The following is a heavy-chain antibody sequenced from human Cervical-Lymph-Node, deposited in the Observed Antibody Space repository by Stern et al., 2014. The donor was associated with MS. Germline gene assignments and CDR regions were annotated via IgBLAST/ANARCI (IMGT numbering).Heavy chain of an antibody. D-gene: IGHD2-15*01. J-gene: IGHJ6*02. V-gene: IGHV1-46*01. CDR1: GYTFIRYY. Sequence: QVQLVESGAQVKKPGASVKVSCKGSGYTFIRYYIQWVRQAPGQGLEWMGIVNANGGSARYAQKFQGRVTMASDTSTSTVSMELSSLRSEDTAVYYCATLCDSSRNYGMEVWGQGTTVIVSS. CDR3: ATLCDSSRNYGMEV. CDR2: VNANGGSA.